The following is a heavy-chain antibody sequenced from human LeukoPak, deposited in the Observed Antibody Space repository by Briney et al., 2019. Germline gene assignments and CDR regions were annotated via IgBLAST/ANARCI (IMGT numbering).Heavy chain of an antibody. D-gene: IGHD5-24*01. CDR3: ARGGDGNRRDFDY. J-gene: IGHJ4*02. CDR2: INPNSGDP. CDR1: GYTFTGYY. Sequence: ASVKVSCKASGYTFTGYYMHWVRQAPGQGGQWMGWINPNSGDPNYAQTFQGRVTMTRDTSISTAYMQLNSLRSDDTAVYYCARGGDGNRRDFDYWGQGTLVTVSS. V-gene: IGHV1-2*02.